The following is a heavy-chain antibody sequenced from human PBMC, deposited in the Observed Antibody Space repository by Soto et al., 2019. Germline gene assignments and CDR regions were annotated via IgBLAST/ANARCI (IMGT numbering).Heavy chain of an antibody. CDR2: IYYSGST. V-gene: IGHV4-59*01. Sequence: SSETLSLTCTVSGGSISSYYWSWIRQPPGKGLEWIGYIYYSGSTNYNPSLKSRVTISVDTSKNQFSLKLSSVTAADTAVYYCARDRIAARLMGWFDPWGQGTLVTVSS. D-gene: IGHD6-6*01. CDR3: ARDRIAARLMGWFDP. CDR1: GGSISSYY. J-gene: IGHJ5*02.